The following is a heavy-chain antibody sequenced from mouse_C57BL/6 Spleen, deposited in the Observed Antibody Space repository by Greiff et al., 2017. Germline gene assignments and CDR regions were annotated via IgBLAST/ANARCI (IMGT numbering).Heavy chain of an antibody. CDR2: IDPSDSCP. Sequence: QVQLQQPGAELVMPGASVKLSCKASGYTFTSYWMHWVKQRPGQGLEWIGEIDPSDSCPNYNQKFKGKSTLPVAKSSSTAYMQLSSLTSEEAADYDGSRGSKRGWAMDYWGQGTSVTVSS. CDR3: SRGSKRGWAMDY. J-gene: IGHJ4*01. CDR1: GYTFTSYW. D-gene: IGHD3-3*01. V-gene: IGHV1-69*01.